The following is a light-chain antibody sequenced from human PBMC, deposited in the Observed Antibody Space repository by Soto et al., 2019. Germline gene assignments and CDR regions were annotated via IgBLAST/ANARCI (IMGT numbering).Light chain of an antibody. Sequence: DTQITQSPSTLSASVGGRVTITCRASQSVGTWVAWYQQKPGKAPKLLIYDASSLQSGVPSRFSGSGSGTDFTLTISSLQPEDFATYYCQQSHSAPPTFGGGTKVDIK. CDR2: DAS. J-gene: IGKJ4*01. V-gene: IGKV1-39*01. CDR1: QSVGTW. CDR3: QQSHSAPPT.